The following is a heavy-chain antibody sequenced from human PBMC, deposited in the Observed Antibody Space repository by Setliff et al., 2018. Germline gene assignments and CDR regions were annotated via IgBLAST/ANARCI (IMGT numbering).Heavy chain of an antibody. Sequence: PGGSLRLSCAGSGFTFNTYWMTWVRQAPGKGLEWVASITHDGSKTYILDSVKSRFTISRDNTKNSLYLQMNSLRGEDTAVYHCTRDQDYYGMDVWGQGTTVTVSS. CDR1: GFTFNTYW. CDR2: ITHDGSKT. J-gene: IGHJ6*02. CDR3: TRDQDYYGMDV. V-gene: IGHV3-7*01.